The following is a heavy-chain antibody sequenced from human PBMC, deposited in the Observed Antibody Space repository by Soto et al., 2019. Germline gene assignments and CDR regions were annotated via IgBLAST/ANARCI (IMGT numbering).Heavy chain of an antibody. CDR1: GDSVSKNSAA. CDR3: ARGIGSGWSWFAP. Sequence: SQTLSITCAISGDSVSKNSAAWNWIRQYPSRGLEWLGRTYYRSKWHYDYAVSVKSRITINPDTSKNQLSLQLNSVTPEDTAVYYCARGIGSGWSWFAPWGQGTLVTVSS. D-gene: IGHD6-19*01. CDR2: TYYRSKWHY. V-gene: IGHV6-1*01. J-gene: IGHJ5*02.